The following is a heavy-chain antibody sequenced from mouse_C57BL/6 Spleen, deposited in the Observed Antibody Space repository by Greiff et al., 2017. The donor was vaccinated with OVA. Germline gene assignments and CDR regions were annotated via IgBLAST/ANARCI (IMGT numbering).Heavy chain of an antibody. D-gene: IGHD1-1*01. V-gene: IGHV1-26*01. J-gene: IGHJ4*01. CDR1: GYTFTDYY. CDR3: ARRDTTVVEDYSMDY. CDR2: INPNNGGT. Sequence: EVQLHPSGPELVKPGASVKISCKASGYTFTDYYMNWVKPSHGKNLEWIGDINPNNGGTSYHQKLKGNATLTVDKSSSTAYMELGSLTYEDSAVYYCARRDTTVVEDYSMDYWGQGTSVTVSS.